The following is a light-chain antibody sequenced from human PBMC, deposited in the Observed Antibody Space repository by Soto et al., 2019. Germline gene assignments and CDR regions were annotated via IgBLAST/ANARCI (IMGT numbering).Light chain of an antibody. V-gene: IGKV3-20*01. J-gene: IGKJ4*01. CDR3: QQYGSSPLT. CDR1: QSVSSGY. Sequence: EILLTQSPGTLSLSPGERATLSCRASQSVSSGYLVWYQQKPGQAPRLLIYATSNRATGIPDRFSGRGSGTDFTLTISRLEPEDFEIYYCQQYGSSPLTFGRGTKVDIK. CDR2: ATS.